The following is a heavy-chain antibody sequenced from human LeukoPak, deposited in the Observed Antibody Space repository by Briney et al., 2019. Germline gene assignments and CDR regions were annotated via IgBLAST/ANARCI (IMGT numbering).Heavy chain of an antibody. CDR3: ARDSSKRKGTDY. CDR1: GYSISSGYY. D-gene: IGHD1-1*01. V-gene: IGHV4-38-2*02. J-gene: IGHJ4*02. Sequence: KPSETLSLTCTVSGYSISSGYYCGWIRQPPGKGLKWIGSIYHSGSTYYNPSLKSRVTISVDTSKNQFSLKLSSVTAADTAVYYCARDSSKRKGTDYWGQGTLVTVSS. CDR2: IYHSGST.